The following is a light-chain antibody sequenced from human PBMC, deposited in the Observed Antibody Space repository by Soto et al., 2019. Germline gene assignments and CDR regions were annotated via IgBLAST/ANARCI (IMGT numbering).Light chain of an antibody. CDR1: SSDVGGYDY. Sequence: QSALTQPASVSGSPGQSITISCTGTSSDVGGYDYVSWYQLHPGKAPKLKVYEVSIRPSGVSYRFSGSKSGNTASLTISGLQTEDEADYFCSSYSISTAYLFGTGTKVTVL. J-gene: IGLJ1*01. CDR2: EVS. CDR3: SSYSISTAYL. V-gene: IGLV2-14*01.